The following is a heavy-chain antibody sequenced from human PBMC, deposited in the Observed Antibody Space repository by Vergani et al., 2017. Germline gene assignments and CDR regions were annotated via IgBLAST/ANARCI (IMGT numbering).Heavy chain of an antibody. J-gene: IGHJ4*02. CDR3: ARRFWSGYSDY. D-gene: IGHD3-3*01. CDR2: IYYSGST. CDR1: GGSISSYY. Sequence: QVQLQESGPGLVKPSETLSLTCTVSGGSISSYYWSWIRQPPGKGLEWIGYIYYSGSTNYNPSLKSRVTISVDTSKNQFSLKLSSVTAADTAVYYCARRFWSGYSDYWGQGTLVTVSS. V-gene: IGHV4-59*12.